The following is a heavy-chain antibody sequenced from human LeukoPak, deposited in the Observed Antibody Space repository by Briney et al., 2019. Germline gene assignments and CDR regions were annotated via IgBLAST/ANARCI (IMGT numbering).Heavy chain of an antibody. D-gene: IGHD5-12*01. J-gene: IGHJ4*02. CDR3: ARDGGYDRPGIDY. CDR2: VSDRGGT. Sequence: SETLSLTCTVSRGSISSYYWSWIRQSPGKGLEWIGYVSDRGGTNYNPSLKSRVTISVDTPKNQFSLKLRSVTAADTAVYYCARDGGYDRPGIDYWGQGTLVTVSS. V-gene: IGHV4-59*01. CDR1: RGSISSYY.